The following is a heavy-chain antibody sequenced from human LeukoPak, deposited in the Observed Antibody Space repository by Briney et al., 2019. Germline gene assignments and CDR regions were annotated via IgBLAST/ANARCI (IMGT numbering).Heavy chain of an antibody. CDR3: VYRSGWWDNWFDP. Sequence: SETLSLTCVVSGGSISLSKWWSWVRQPPGKGLEWIGEINHSGSTNYNPSLKSRVTISVDTSKNQFSLKLSSVTAADTAVYYCVYRSGWWDNWFDPWGQGTLVTVSS. V-gene: IGHV4-4*02. D-gene: IGHD6-19*01. CDR1: GGSISLSKW. CDR2: INHSGST. J-gene: IGHJ5*02.